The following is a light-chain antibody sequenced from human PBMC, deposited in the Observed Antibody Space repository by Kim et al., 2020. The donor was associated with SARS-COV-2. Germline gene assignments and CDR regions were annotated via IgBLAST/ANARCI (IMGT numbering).Light chain of an antibody. CDR2: DVS. CDR1: SSDVGAYNS. V-gene: IGLV2-14*03. CDR3: SSYTGSSTLDV. Sequence: QSITISCSGTSSDVGAYNSVSWYRQHPGKAPELLLYDVSHRPSGVSDRFSGSKSGNTASLTISALQAEDEADYYCSSYTGSSTLDVFGTGTQVTVL. J-gene: IGLJ1*01.